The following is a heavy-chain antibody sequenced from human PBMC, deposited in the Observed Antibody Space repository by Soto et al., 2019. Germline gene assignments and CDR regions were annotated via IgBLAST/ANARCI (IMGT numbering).Heavy chain of an antibody. Sequence: QVQLQESGPGLVKPSQTLSLTCLVSGASVSGDGSYCSWIRQHPGKALEFIGYIHNSGSTYSNPSLENRVAMSIDTSKNQFSLRLSSVTAAASSVYVCARDLGSEQWFFDNWGQGILVTVSS. CDR2: IHNSGST. CDR1: GASVSGDGSY. V-gene: IGHV4-31*03. CDR3: ARDLGSEQWFFDN. J-gene: IGHJ4*02. D-gene: IGHD6-19*01.